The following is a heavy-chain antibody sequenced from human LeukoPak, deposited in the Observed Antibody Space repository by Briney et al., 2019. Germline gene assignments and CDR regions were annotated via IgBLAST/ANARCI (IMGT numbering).Heavy chain of an antibody. Sequence: SVKVSCTASGGTFSSYTISWVRQPPGQGLEWMGRIIPILGIANYAQKFQGRVTITADKSTSTAYMELSSLRSEDTAVYYCASRIAARLDAFDIWGQGTMVTVSS. CDR2: IIPILGIA. V-gene: IGHV1-69*02. J-gene: IGHJ3*02. D-gene: IGHD6-6*01. CDR3: ASRIAARLDAFDI. CDR1: GGTFSSYT.